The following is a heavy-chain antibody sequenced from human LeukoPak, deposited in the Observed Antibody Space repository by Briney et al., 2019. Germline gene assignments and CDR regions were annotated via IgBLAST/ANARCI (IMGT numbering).Heavy chain of an antibody. V-gene: IGHV4-31*03. CDR2: IYYSGST. D-gene: IGHD3-10*01. CDR1: GGSISSGGYY. J-gene: IGHJ4*02. CDR3: ARGSYGSGSYGSDY. Sequence: SETLSLTCTVSGGSISSGGYYWSWFRQHPGKGLEWIGYIYYSGSTYYNPSLKSRVTISVDTSKNQFSLKLSSVTAADTAVYYCARGSYGSGSYGSDYWGQGTLVTVSS.